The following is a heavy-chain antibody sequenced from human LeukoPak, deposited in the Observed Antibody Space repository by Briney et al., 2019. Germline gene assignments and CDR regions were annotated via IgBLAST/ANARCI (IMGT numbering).Heavy chain of an antibody. CDR2: ISWNSDSI. D-gene: IGHD3-10*01. Sequence: GRSLRLSCAASGFTFDDYAMHWVRQAPGKGLEWVSGISWNSDSIGYADSVKGRFTISRDNTKNSLYLQMNSLRAEDTAFYYCAKGPYGSGTYYTFFDYWGQGTLVTVSS. CDR3: AKGPYGSGTYYTFFDY. J-gene: IGHJ4*02. V-gene: IGHV3-9*01. CDR1: GFTFDDYA.